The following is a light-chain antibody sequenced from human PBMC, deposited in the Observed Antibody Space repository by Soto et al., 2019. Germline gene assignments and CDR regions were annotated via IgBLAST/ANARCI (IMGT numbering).Light chain of an antibody. J-gene: IGLJ1*01. CDR3: VSYTSSTTYV. Sequence: LTQPPSVSVAPGQTARITCGGNNIGSKSVHWYQQHPGKPPKLIIYDVANRPSGVSNRFSGSKSGSTASLIISRLQTEDEADYYCVSYTSSTTYVFGTGTKVTVL. CDR1: NIGSKS. V-gene: IGLV2-14*03. CDR2: DVA.